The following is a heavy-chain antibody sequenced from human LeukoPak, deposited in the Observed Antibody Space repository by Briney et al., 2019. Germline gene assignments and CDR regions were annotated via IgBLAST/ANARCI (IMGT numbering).Heavy chain of an antibody. CDR1: GFTFSSYW. CDR3: ARARPEDYYDFWKLYYYYMDV. J-gene: IGHJ6*03. V-gene: IGHV3-7*01. D-gene: IGHD3-3*01. CDR2: IKQDGSEK. Sequence: PGGSLRLSCAASGFTFSSYWMSWVRQAPGKGLEWVANIKQDGSEKYYVDSVKGRFTISRDNAKNSLYLQMNSLRAEDTAVYYCARARPEDYYDFWKLYYYYMDVWGKGTTVTVSS.